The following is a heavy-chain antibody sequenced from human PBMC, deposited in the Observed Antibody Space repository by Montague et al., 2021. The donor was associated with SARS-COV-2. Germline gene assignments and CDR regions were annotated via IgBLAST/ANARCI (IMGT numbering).Heavy chain of an antibody. V-gene: IGHV4-34*01. CDR2: INHGGIT. J-gene: IGHJ4*02. CDR1: GGSFNDYY. Sequence: SETLSLTCAVYGGSFNDYYWSWIRQSPGKGLEWIGEINHGGITNYSPSLKSRVTISADTSKNQYSLKLKSVTAADTANYYCARSHQGVAMIVVVMIGAEYYFDYWGQGSLVTVSS. CDR3: ARSHQGVAMIVVVMIGAEYYFDY. D-gene: IGHD3-22*01.